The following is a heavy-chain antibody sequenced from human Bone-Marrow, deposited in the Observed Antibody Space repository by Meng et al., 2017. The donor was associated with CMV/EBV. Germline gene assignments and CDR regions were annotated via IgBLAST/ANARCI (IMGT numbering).Heavy chain of an antibody. J-gene: IGHJ3*02. CDR2: IIPILGIA. D-gene: IGHD2-2*01. CDR3: ARDTPSRVPAAI. CDR1: GFTFSSYA. Sequence: GGSLRLSCAASGFTFSSYAISWVRQAPGQGLEWMGGIIPILGIANYAQKFQGRVTITADKSTSTAYMELSSLRSEDTAVYYCARDTPSRVPAAIWGQGTMVTVSS. V-gene: IGHV1-69*10.